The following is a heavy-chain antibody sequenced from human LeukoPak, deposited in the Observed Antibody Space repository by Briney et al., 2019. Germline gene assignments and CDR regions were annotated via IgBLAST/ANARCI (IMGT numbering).Heavy chain of an antibody. CDR1: GFTFSSYG. CDR2: ISGNGGTT. D-gene: IGHD3-16*01. Sequence: PGGSLRLSCAASGFTFSSYGMSWVRQAPGKGLEWVSAISGNGGTTYYADSVKGRFTISRDNAKNTLYLQMNSLRAEDTAVYYCARFNYDSKYYDYWGQGTLVTVSS. CDR3: ARFNYDSKYYDY. V-gene: IGHV3-23*01. J-gene: IGHJ4*02.